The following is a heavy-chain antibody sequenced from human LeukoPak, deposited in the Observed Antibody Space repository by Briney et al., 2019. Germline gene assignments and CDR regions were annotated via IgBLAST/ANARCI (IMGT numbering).Heavy chain of an antibody. CDR2: ISYDGXNR. D-gene: IGHD3-22*01. CDR3: AKLSRYYYDSSGYL. CDR1: GFXFSXXX. V-gene: IGHV3-30*18. J-gene: IGHJ4*02. Sequence: GGSXXLXXAASGFXFSXXXXXXVRQXPXXXXXXXXLISYDGXNRYYAXXXXGRFXXSRDNSKNTLYLQMNSLRAEDTAVYYCAKLSRYYYDSSGYLWGQGTLVTVSS.